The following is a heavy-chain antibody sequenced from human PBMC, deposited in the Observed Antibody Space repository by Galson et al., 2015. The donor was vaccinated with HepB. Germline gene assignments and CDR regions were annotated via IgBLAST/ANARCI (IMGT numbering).Heavy chain of an antibody. V-gene: IGHV1-69*13. CDR1: GDTFSSYG. CDR3: ARERITIFGEVIDYWYFDL. D-gene: IGHD3-3*01. CDR2: IIPIFGAT. J-gene: IGHJ2*01. Sequence: SVKVSCKASGDTFSSYGISWVRQAPGQGLEWMGGIIPIFGATNYAQKFQGRVTITADESTSTVYMELSSLRSEGTAVYFCARERITIFGEVIDYWYFDLWGRGTLVTVSS.